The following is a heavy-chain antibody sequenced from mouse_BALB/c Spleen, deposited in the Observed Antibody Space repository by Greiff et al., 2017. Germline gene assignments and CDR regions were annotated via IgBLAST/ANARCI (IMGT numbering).Heavy chain of an antibody. CDR1: GFTFSSYG. CDR3: ARLDGYYSYAMDY. Sequence: EVNVVESGGDLVKPGGSLKLSCAASGFTFSSYGMSWVRQTPDKRLEWVATISSGGSYTYYPDSVKGRFTISRDNAKNTLYLQMSSLKSEDTAMYYCARLDGYYSYAMDYWGQGTSVTVSS. D-gene: IGHD2-3*01. J-gene: IGHJ4*01. V-gene: IGHV5-6*01. CDR2: ISSGGSYT.